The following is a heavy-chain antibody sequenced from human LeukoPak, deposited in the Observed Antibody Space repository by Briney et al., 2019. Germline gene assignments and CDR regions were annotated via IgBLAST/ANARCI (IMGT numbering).Heavy chain of an antibody. J-gene: IGHJ5*02. D-gene: IGHD3-10*01. V-gene: IGHV3-7*01. CDR1: GFTFSGYW. CDR3: ARAGGYYNANWFDP. CDR2: IKQDGSEK. Sequence: GGSLRPSCAASGFTFSGYWMTWVRQAPGKGLEWVANIKQDGSEKYYVDSVKGRFTISRDNAKNSLYLQMNSLRAEDTAVYYCARAGGYYNANWFDPWGQGTLITVSS.